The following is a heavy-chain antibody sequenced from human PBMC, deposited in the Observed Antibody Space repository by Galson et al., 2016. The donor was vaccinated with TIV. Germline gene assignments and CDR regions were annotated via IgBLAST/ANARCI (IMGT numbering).Heavy chain of an antibody. CDR2: IIAIFGTV. D-gene: IGHD6-19*01. CDR3: ARDQNRLVRTRYGFDI. Sequence: SVKVSCKASGGIFRNYAISWVRQAPGQGLEWMGGIIAIFGTVTYAQKFQGRVTITADESTSTAYMELSSLTSKDTAVYYCARDQNRLVRTRYGFDIWGQGTMVTVSS. CDR1: GGIFRNYA. J-gene: IGHJ3*02. V-gene: IGHV1-69*13.